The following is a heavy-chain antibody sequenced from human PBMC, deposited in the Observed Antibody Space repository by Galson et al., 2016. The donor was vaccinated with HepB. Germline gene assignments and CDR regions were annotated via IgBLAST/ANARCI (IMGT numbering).Heavy chain of an antibody. CDR1: GGSINTINW. CDR2: VSPTGSA. D-gene: IGHD2-8*02. CDR3: AQNSDCTGGTQCDMGWFDP. J-gene: IGHJ5*02. Sequence: SETLSLTCAVSGGSINTINWWTWVRQSPGKGLEWIGEVSPTGSANYNPSLRGRLTMSIDWSKNQVSMTLTSVTASDTAVYYCAQNSDCTGGTQCDMGWFDPWGQGALVTVSS. V-gene: IGHV4-4*02.